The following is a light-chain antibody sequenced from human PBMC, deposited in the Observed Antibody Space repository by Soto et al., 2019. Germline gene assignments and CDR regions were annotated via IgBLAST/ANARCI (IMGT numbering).Light chain of an antibody. CDR2: DVS. CDR3: SSYTSRSSLV. V-gene: IGLV2-14*01. Sequence: QSARTQPASVSGSPGPSITISCTGTSSDVGGYNYVSWYQQPPGKAPKLMIYDVSNRPSGVSNRFSGSKSGNTASLTISVLQAEDESDYYCSSYTSRSSLVFGGVTKLTVL. CDR1: SSDVGGYNY. J-gene: IGLJ2*01.